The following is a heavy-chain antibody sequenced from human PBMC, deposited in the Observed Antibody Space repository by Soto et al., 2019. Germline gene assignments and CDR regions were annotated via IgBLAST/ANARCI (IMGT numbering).Heavy chain of an antibody. CDR3: ARHFGSSQFDY. J-gene: IGHJ4*02. V-gene: IGHV4-59*08. D-gene: IGHD6-13*01. Sequence: PSETLSLTCTVSGGSISSYYWSWIRQPPGKGLEWIGYIYYSGSTNYNPSLKSRVTISVDTSKNQFSLKLSSVTAADTAVYYCARHFGSSQFDYWGQGTLVTVSS. CDR1: GGSISSYY. CDR2: IYYSGST.